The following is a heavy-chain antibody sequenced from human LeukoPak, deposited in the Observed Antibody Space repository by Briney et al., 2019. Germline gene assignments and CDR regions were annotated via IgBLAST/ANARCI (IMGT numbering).Heavy chain of an antibody. D-gene: IGHD6-6*01. J-gene: IGHJ4*02. CDR3: ARSYSRSSPYFDY. Sequence: SETLSLTCTVSGGSISSYYWSWIRQPPGKGLEWIGYIYYSGTTNYNPSLQSRVTVSVDTSKNQFSLKLTSVTAADTAVYYCARSYSRSSPYFDYWGQGSLVTVSS. CDR2: IYYSGTT. CDR1: GGSISSYY. V-gene: IGHV4-59*01.